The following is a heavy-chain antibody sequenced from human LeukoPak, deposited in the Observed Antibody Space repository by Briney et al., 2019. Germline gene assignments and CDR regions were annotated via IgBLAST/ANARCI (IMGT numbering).Heavy chain of an antibody. CDR1: GFTFSSFD. CDR2: ISYDGSNR. Sequence: GGPLRLSCAASGFTFSSFDVLGARHAPGRAGEGVPVISYDGSNRYYADSVKGRFTISRDNSKNTLYLQMNSLRAEDTAVYYCAKDQREAAISSYFDYWGQGTLVTVSS. J-gene: IGHJ4*02. V-gene: IGHV3-30*18. CDR3: AKDQREAAISSYFDY. D-gene: IGHD5-12*01.